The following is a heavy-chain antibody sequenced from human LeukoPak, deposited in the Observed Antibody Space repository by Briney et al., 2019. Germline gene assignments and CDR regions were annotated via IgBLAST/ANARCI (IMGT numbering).Heavy chain of an antibody. CDR3: ARQYCSSTSCYYYFDY. Sequence: ASVKVSCKASGYTFTGYYMHWVRQAPGQGLEWMGRINPNSGGTNYAQKFQGRVTMTRDTSISTAYTELSRLRSDDTAVYYCARQYCSSTSCYYYFDYWGQGTLVTVSS. CDR2: INPNSGGT. J-gene: IGHJ4*02. D-gene: IGHD2-2*01. V-gene: IGHV1-2*06. CDR1: GYTFTGYY.